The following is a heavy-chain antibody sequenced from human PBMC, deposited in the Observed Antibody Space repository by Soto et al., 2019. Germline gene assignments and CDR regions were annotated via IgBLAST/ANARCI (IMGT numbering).Heavy chain of an antibody. CDR1: GFSLSTGGVG. V-gene: IGHV2-5*02. CDR2: IYWDDDK. CDR3: AHSRCGGDCLQSYSSHYYYGMDV. D-gene: IGHD2-21*02. J-gene: IGHJ6*02. Sequence: QITLKESGPSLVKPTQTLTLTCTFSGFSLSTGGVGVGWIRQPPGKALEWLALIYWDDDKRYSPSLRSRLTVNKDTTKNQVVLTMNNMDPVDTATYYCAHSRCGGDCLQSYSSHYYYGMDVWGQGTTVTVSS.